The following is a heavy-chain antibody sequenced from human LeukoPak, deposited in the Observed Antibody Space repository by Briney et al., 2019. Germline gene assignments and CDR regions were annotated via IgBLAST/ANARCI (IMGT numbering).Heavy chain of an antibody. CDR3: ARDLRSSAGGRWFDP. J-gene: IGHJ5*02. CDR2: IYSGGST. V-gene: IGHV3-53*01. D-gene: IGHD3-22*01. CDR1: GFTVSSNY. Sequence: GGSLRLSCAASGFTVSSNYMNWARQAPGKGLEWGSVIYSGGSTYYADSVKGRFTISRDNSKNTLYLQMNSLRAEDTAVYYCARDLRSSAGGRWFDPWGQGTLVTVSS.